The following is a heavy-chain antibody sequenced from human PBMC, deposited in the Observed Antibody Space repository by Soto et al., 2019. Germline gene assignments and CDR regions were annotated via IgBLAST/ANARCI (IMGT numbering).Heavy chain of an antibody. J-gene: IGHJ5*02. Sequence: SDTLSLTCTVSGGSISIYYWSWIRQPPGKGLEWIGYIYYSGSTNYNPSLKSRVTISVDTSKNQFSLKLSSVTAADTAVYWCARDPVDGYAFFDSWGQGVLVTVSS. V-gene: IGHV4-59*01. CDR1: GGSISIYY. CDR3: ARDPVDGYAFFDS. D-gene: IGHD5-12*01. CDR2: IYYSGST.